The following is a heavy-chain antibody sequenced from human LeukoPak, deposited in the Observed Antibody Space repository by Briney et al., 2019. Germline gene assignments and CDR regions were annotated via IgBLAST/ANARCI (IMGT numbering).Heavy chain of an antibody. CDR1: GGSISSSSYY. V-gene: IGHV4-39*07. CDR2: IYYSGST. J-gene: IGHJ6*03. Sequence: SETLSLTCTVSGGSISSSSYYWGWIRQPPGKGLEWIGNIYYSGSTYYNPSLKSRVTISVDTSKNQFSLKLSSVTAADTAVYYCARYRDYYYMDVWGKGTTVTVSS. D-gene: IGHD4-11*01. CDR3: ARYRDYYYMDV.